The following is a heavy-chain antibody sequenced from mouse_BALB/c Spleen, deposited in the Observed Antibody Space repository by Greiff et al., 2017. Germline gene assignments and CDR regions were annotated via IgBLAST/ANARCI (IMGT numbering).Heavy chain of an antibody. Sequence: QVQLKESGPGLVAPSQSLSITCTVSGFSLTGYGVNWVRQPPGKGLEWLGMIWGDGSTDYNSALKSRLSISKDNSKSQVFLKMTSLQTDDTARYYCARDKGAYGSIYVFAYWGEEGLVTVSA. J-gene: IGHJ3*01. CDR1: GFSLTGYG. D-gene: IGHD1-1*01. V-gene: IGHV2-6-7*01. CDR3: ARDKGAYGSIYVFAY. CDR2: IWGDGST.